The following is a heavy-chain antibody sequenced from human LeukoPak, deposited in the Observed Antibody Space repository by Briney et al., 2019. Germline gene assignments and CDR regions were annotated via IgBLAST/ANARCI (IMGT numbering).Heavy chain of an antibody. CDR2: IKSTGDTT. Sequence: ASVKVSCKTSGYTFTSYHMHWVRQAPGQGLEWVAIIKSTGDTTVYAQKFQGRVTVTRDTSTSTVYMDLSSLSSEDTAVYYCVREDAHTYYFDFWGPGTLVTVFS. V-gene: IGHV1-46*01. J-gene: IGHJ4*02. D-gene: IGHD2-2*01. CDR1: GYTFTSYH. CDR3: VREDAHTYYFDF.